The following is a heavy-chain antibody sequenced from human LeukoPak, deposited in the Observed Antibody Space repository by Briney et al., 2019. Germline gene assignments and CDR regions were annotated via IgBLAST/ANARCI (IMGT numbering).Heavy chain of an antibody. V-gene: IGHV3-23*01. CDR2: ISGSGGST. CDR1: GLTFSSYA. J-gene: IGHJ3*02. CDR3: AREGLWGAARDAFDI. D-gene: IGHD6-6*01. Sequence: GGSLRLSCAASGLTFSSYAMSWVRQAPGKGLEWVSAISGSGGSTYYADSVKGRFTISRDNSKNSLYLQMNSLRVEDMAVYYCAREGLWGAARDAFDIWGQGTMVTVSS.